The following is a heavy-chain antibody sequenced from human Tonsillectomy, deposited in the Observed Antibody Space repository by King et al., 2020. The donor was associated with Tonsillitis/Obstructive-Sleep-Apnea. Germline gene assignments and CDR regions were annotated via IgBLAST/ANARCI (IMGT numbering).Heavy chain of an antibody. CDR1: GFIFSNAW. D-gene: IGHD2-2*01. V-gene: IGHV3-15*07. CDR2: IKSKTDGGTA. CDR3: TRSPECHLLWGGDGMDV. J-gene: IGHJ6*02. Sequence: VQLVESGGGLVKPGGSLRLSCAASGFIFSNAWMTWVRQAPGRGLEWVGRIKSKTDGGTADYAAPVKGRFSISRDDSENTLYLQMNSLKTEDTAVYYCTRSPECHLLWGGDGMDVWGQGTTVTVSS.